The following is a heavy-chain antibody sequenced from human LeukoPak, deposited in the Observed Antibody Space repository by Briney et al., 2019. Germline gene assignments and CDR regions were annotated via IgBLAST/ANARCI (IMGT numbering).Heavy chain of an antibody. D-gene: IGHD3-10*01. CDR1: GFTFDDYS. Sequence: GGSLRLSCAASGFTFDDYSMYWVRQAPGKGLEWVSLISWNGDSTYYADSVKGRFTISRDNSKNSLYLQMNSLRTEDTALYYCVKDRRGSVAFDIWGQGTMVTVSS. V-gene: IGHV3-43*01. CDR3: VKDRRGSVAFDI. CDR2: ISWNGDST. J-gene: IGHJ3*02.